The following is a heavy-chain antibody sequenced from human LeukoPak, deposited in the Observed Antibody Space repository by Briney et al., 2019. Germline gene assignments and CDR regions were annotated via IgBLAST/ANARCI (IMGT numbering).Heavy chain of an antibody. V-gene: IGHV4-61*02. CDR1: GGSISSGRYY. Sequence: SQTLSLTCTVSGGSISSGRYYWSWIRQPAGKGLEWIGRIYTSGSTNYNPSLKSRVTISVDTSKNQFSLKLSSVTAADTAVYYCARYCGGDCYSYYFDYWGQGTLVTVSS. J-gene: IGHJ4*02. D-gene: IGHD2-21*02. CDR2: IYTSGST. CDR3: ARYCGGDCYSYYFDY.